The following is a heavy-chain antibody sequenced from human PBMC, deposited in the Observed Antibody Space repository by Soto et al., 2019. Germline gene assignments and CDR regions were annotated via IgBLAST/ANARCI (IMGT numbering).Heavy chain of an antibody. CDR2: ISYSGYT. D-gene: IGHD2-15*01. J-gene: IGHJ6*03. CDR3: ARLPAAYAYMDV. V-gene: IGHV4-59*01. CDR1: GGSFSNYY. Sequence: SETLSLTCTVSGGSFSNYYWTWIRQPPGEGLEWIGYISYSGYTTYNPSLKSRVTISEDTSKNQLSLNLTSVTAADTAVYYCARLPAAYAYMDVWGKGTSVTVSS.